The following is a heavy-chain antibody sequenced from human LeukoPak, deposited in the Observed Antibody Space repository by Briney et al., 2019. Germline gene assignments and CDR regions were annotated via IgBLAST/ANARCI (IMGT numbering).Heavy chain of an antibody. CDR2: INPNSGGT. V-gene: IGHV1-2*02. Sequence: APVKVSCKASGYTSTGYYMHWVRQAPGQGLEWMGWINPNSGGTNYAQKFQGRVTMTRDTSISTAYMELSRLRSDDTAVYYCARDEGLYYYAEVWGQGTLVTVSS. CDR1: GYTSTGYY. J-gene: IGHJ4*02. CDR3: ARDEGLYYYAEV. D-gene: IGHD3-22*01.